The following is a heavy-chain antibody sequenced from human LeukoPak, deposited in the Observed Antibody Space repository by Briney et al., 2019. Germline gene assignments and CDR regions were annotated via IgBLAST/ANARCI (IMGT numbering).Heavy chain of an antibody. CDR3: ARRPGIVVVPAAIEFWFDP. CDR2: IYYSGST. Sequence: SETLSLTCTVSGGSISSHYWSWIRQPPGKGLEWLGYIYYSGSTNYNPSLKSRVTISVDTSKNQFSLKLSSVTAADTAVYYCARRPGIVVVPAAIEFWFDPWGQGTLVTVSS. V-gene: IGHV4-59*11. CDR1: GGSISSHY. J-gene: IGHJ5*02. D-gene: IGHD2-2*01.